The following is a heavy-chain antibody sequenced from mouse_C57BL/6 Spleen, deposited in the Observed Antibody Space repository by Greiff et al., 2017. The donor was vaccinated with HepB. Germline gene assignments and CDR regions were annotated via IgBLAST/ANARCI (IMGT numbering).Heavy chain of an antibody. J-gene: IGHJ3*01. D-gene: IGHD2-5*01. CDR3: ARSNDSNYDWFAY. CDR1: GYTFTSYW. V-gene: IGHV1-64*01. Sequence: QVQLKESGAELVKPGASVKLSCKASGYTFTSYWMHWVKQRPGQGLEWIGMIHPNSGSTNYNEKFKSKATLTVDKSSSTAYMQLSSLTSEDSAVYYCARSNDSNYDWFAYWGQGTLVTVSA. CDR2: IHPNSGST.